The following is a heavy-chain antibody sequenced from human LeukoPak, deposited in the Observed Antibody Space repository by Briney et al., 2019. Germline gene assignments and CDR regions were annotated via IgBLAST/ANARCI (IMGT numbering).Heavy chain of an antibody. V-gene: IGHV4-4*02. CDR1: GGSTSSSNW. D-gene: IGHD6-13*01. CDR3: ARVRSSSWYGTHDAFDI. CDR2: IYHSGST. Sequence: PSETLSLTCAVSGGSTSSSNWWSWVRQPPGKGLEWIGEIYHSGSTNYNPSLKSRVTISVDKSKNQFSLKLSSVTAADTAAYYCARVRSSSWYGTHDAFDIWGQGAMVTVSS. J-gene: IGHJ3*02.